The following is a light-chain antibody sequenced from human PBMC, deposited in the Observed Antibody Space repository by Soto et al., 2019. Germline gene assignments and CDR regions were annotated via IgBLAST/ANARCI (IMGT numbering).Light chain of an antibody. Sequence: QSVLTQPPSVSGAPGQRVTISCTGSSSNIGTGYDVHWYQQLPGTAPKLLIYGNTNRPSGVPDRFSGSKSGTSASLTITGLQAEDEADYYCQSWDSSLRGVVFGGGTKLTVL. V-gene: IGLV1-40*01. CDR3: QSWDSSLRGVV. CDR1: SSNIGTGYD. CDR2: GNT. J-gene: IGLJ3*02.